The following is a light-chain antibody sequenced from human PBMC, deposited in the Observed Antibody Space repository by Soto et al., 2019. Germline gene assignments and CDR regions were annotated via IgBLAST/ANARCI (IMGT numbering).Light chain of an antibody. CDR1: QRVISTY. Sequence: EIVLTQSPGTLSLSPGDRATLSCRASQRVISTYLAWYQQKPGHAPRLLIYGASRRAPGIPDRFSGDGSGTDFTLTISRLEPEDYAVYYCHQYDGSPITFGQGTRLEIK. CDR3: HQYDGSPIT. V-gene: IGKV3-20*01. CDR2: GAS. J-gene: IGKJ5*01.